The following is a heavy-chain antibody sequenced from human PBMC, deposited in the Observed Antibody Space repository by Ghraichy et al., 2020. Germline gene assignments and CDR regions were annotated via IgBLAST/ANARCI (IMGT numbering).Heavy chain of an antibody. V-gene: IGHV1-18*04. CDR2: ISAYIGDT. CDR1: GYTFTNHG. J-gene: IGHJ4*02. D-gene: IGHD2-2*01. CDR3: ARVSVVPTAKSDY. Sequence: ASVKVSCKASGYTFTNHGINWVRQAPGQGLEWMGWISAYIGDTQYAQNLQGRVTMTTDTSTSTAYMDLRSLRSDDTAVYYCARVSVVPTAKSDYWGQGTPVTVSS.